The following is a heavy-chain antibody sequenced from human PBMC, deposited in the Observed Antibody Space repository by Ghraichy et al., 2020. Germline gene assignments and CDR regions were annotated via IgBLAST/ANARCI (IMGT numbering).Heavy chain of an antibody. CDR3: ARGGYSYGRTGFDY. CDR1: GGSISSYY. J-gene: IGHJ4*02. Sequence: SQTLSLTCTVSGGSISSYYWSWIRQPPGKGLEWIGYIYYSGSTNYNPSLKSRVTISVDTSKNQFSLKLSSVTAADTAVYYCARGGYSYGRTGFDYWGQGTLVTVSS. D-gene: IGHD5-18*01. V-gene: IGHV4-59*01. CDR2: IYYSGST.